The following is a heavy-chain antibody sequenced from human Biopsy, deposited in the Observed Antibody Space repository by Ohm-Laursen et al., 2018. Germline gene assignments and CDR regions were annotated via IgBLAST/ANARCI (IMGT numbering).Heavy chain of an antibody. CDR3: ARDRMTDVFGGPTRTDVFDS. Sequence: ASVKDSCKASGYTFTDYYIHWVRQSPGQGLEWMGWINPNSGATNSAQKFRDRVTLTRDTSISAVYIDLRRLKSDDAAIYYCARDRMTDVFGGPTRTDVFDSWGQGTPVTVSS. CDR2: INPNSGAT. J-gene: IGHJ4*02. CDR1: GYTFTDYY. V-gene: IGHV1-2*02. D-gene: IGHD3-10*01.